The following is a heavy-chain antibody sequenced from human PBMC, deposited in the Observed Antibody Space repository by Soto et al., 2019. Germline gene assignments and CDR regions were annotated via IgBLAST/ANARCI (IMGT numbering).Heavy chain of an antibody. CDR1: GFTFSSYS. J-gene: IGHJ1*01. D-gene: IGHD6-13*01. CDR2: ISSSSSTI. CDR3: ARDLGSSWYPEYFQH. Sequence: EVQLVESGGGLVQPGGSLRLSCAASGFTFSSYSMNWVRQAPGKGLEWVSYISSSSSTIYYADSVKGRFTISRDNANNSLYLQMNSLRAEDTSVYYCARDLGSSWYPEYFQHWGQGTLVIVSS. V-gene: IGHV3-48*01.